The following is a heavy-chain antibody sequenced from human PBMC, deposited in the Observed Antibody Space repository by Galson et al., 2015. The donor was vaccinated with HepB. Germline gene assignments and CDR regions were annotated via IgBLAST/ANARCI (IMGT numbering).Heavy chain of an antibody. V-gene: IGHV3-43*01. D-gene: IGHD4-23*01. J-gene: IGHJ4*02. Sequence: SLRLSCAASGFTFDDYTMHWVRQAPGKGLEWVSLISWDGGSTYHADSVKGRFTISRDNSKNSLYLQMNSLRTEDTALYYCAKGADDYGGTELDYWGQGTLVTVSS. CDR1: GFTFDDYT. CDR2: ISWDGGST. CDR3: AKGADDYGGTELDY.